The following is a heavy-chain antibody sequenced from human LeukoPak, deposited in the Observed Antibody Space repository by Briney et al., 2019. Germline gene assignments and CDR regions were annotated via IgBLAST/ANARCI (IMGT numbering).Heavy chain of an antibody. CDR3: ANGGGWLYYFDY. Sequence: GGSLRLSCAASGFTVIRVTIKCVRQAPGKGLEWFSGISGSDSSTYYADSVKGRCTISRENSKNTLFLKMNRLRAEDTAVYYCANGGGWLYYFDYWGQGTLVTVSS. CDR2: ISGSDSST. V-gene: IGHV3-23*01. D-gene: IGHD4-23*01. CDR1: GFTVIRVT. J-gene: IGHJ4*02.